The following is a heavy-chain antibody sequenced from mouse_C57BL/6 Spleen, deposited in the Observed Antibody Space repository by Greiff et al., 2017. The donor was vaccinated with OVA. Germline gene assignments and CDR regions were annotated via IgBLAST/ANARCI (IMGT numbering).Heavy chain of an antibody. D-gene: IGHD1-1*01. CDR3: THITTVGRFAY. J-gene: IGHJ3*01. CDR2: IDPEDGDT. V-gene: IGHV14-1*01. Sequence: VQLQQSGAELVRPGASVKLSCTASGFNIKDYYMHWVKQRPEQGLEWIGRIDPEDGDTEYAPKFQGKATMTADTSSNTAYLQLSSLTSEDTAVDYCTHITTVGRFAYWGQGTLVTVSA. CDR1: GFNIKDYY.